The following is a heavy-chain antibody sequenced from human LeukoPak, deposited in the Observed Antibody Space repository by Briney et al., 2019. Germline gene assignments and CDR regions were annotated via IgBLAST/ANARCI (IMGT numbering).Heavy chain of an antibody. CDR1: GGSISSGGYY. D-gene: IGHD3-10*01. Sequence: PSQTLSLTCTVSGGSISSGGYYWSWIRQHPGKGLEWIGDIYYSGSTYFNPSLKSRGTISVDTSKSQFSLKLSSVTAADTAVYYCARGGSGIDYWGQGTLVTVSS. CDR3: ARGGSGIDY. J-gene: IGHJ4*02. V-gene: IGHV4-31*03. CDR2: IYYSGST.